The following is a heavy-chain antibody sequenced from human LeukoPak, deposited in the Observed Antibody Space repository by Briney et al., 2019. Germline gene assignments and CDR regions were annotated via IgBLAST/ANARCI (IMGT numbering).Heavy chain of an antibody. CDR2: ISHSGGRT. D-gene: IGHD3-22*01. CDR1: GFPFSSHA. J-gene: IGHJ4*02. Sequence: GALSLSFAASGFPFSSHAMSWVRQAPGKGLEWGSFISHSGGRTSNTDSVEGRFTISRDNTRNTLYLQMNSLRDKDTGVYYCAIMHGYYDGSGFWVQWGEGTLVTVSS. V-gene: IGHV3-23*01. CDR3: AIMHGYYDGSGFWVQ.